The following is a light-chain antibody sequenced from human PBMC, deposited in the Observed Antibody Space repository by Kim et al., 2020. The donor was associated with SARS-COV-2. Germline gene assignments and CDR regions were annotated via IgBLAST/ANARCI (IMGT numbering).Light chain of an antibody. CDR3: NSRDSSGNHHLV. V-gene: IGLV3-19*01. J-gene: IGLJ3*02. CDR2: GKN. Sequence: SSELTQDPAVSVALGQTVRITCQGDSLRSYYASWYQQKPGQAPVLVIYGKNNRPSGIPDRFSGSISGNTASLTITGAQAEDEADYYCNSRDSSGNHHLVF. CDR1: SLRSYY.